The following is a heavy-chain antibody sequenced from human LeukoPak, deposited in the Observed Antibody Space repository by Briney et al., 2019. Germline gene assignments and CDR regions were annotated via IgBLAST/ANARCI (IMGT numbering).Heavy chain of an antibody. V-gene: IGHV4-30-2*01. CDR3: ARREPAAYGSGNAFDI. J-gene: IGHJ3*02. CDR2: IYHSGST. D-gene: IGHD3-10*01. CDR1: GGSISSGGYS. Sequence: SETLSLTCAVSGGSISSGGYSWSWIRQPPGKGLEWIGYIYHSGSTYYNPSLKSRVTISVDRSKNQSSLKLSSVTAADTAVYYCARREPAAYGSGNAFDIWGQGTMVTVSS.